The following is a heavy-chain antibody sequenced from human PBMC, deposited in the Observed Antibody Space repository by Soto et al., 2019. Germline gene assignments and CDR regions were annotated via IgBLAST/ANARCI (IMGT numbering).Heavy chain of an antibody. J-gene: IGHJ4*02. Sequence: SETLSLTWSVLGGSIDNLGWTWIRQPPGKGLEWIGYIYSSGTTNYNPSLKSRVTISLDTSKNQFSLKLSSFSAADTGVYYCPRVPDYWGQGTLVPVSP. CDR1: GGSIDNLG. V-gene: IGHV4-59*11. CDR3: PRVPDY. CDR2: IYSSGTT.